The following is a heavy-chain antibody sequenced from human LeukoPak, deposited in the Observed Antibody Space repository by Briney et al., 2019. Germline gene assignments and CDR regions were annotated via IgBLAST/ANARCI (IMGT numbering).Heavy chain of an antibody. J-gene: IGHJ4*02. V-gene: IGHV3-53*01. D-gene: IGHD2-2*01. CDR2: IYSGGST. Sequence: GGSLRLSCAASGFTVSSNYMSWVRQAPGKGLEWVSVIYSGGSTYYADSAKGRFTISRNNSKNTLYLQMNSLRAEDTAVYYCARAPWLPAALDYWGQGTLVTVSS. CDR1: GFTVSSNY. CDR3: ARAPWLPAALDY.